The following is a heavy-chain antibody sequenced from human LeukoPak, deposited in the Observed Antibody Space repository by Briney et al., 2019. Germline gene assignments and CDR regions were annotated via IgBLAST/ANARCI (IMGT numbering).Heavy chain of an antibody. D-gene: IGHD2-2*01. CDR1: GYSISSGYY. CDR2: IYHSGST. V-gene: IGHV4-38-2*01. CDR3: ARHGPIVVVDC. Sequence: PSETLSLTCAVSGYSISSGYYWGWIRQPPGKGLEWIGSIYHSGSTYYNPSLKSRVTISVDTSKNQFSLKLSSVTAADTAVYYCARHGPIVVVDCWGQGTLVTVSS. J-gene: IGHJ4*02.